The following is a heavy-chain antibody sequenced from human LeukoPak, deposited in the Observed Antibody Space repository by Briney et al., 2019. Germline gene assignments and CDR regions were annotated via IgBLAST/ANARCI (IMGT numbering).Heavy chain of an antibody. CDR3: SRGSGWLSVY. Sequence: TGGSLRLSCTASGFTLGDYLMSWFRQAPGKGLEWIGFISGGTTEYAASVKGRFTISRDDSTSIAYLQMNSLTTEDTAVYYCSRGSGWLSVYWGQGTLVTVSS. CDR2: ISGGTT. J-gene: IGHJ4*02. V-gene: IGHV3-49*03. CDR1: GFTLGDYL. D-gene: IGHD6-19*01.